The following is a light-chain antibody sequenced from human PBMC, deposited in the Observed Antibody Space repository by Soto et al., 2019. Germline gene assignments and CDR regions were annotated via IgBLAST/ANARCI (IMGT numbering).Light chain of an antibody. J-gene: IGKJ3*01. V-gene: IGKV3-20*01. CDR3: QQYDASWGT. CDR1: QSVYNNY. CDR2: AAS. Sequence: EIVMTQSPATLSVSPGERATLSCRASQSVYNNYLAWYQQKPGQAPRPLIYAASTRATGIPDRFSGSGSGTDFTLTISRLEPEDFAVYYCQQYDASWGTFGPGTKVDIK.